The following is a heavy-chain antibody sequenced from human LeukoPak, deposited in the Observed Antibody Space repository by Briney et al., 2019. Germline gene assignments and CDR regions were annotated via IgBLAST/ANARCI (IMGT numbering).Heavy chain of an antibody. CDR1: GYTFTGYY. V-gene: IGHV1-2*06. CDR2: INPNSGGT. Sequence: GASVKVSCEASGYTFTGYYMHWVRQAPGQGLEWMGRINPNSGGTNYAQKFQGRVTMTRDTSISTAYLELSRLRSDDTAVYYCARVGTSSSWYHWFDPWGQGTLVTVSS. CDR3: ARVGTSSSWYHWFDP. J-gene: IGHJ5*02. D-gene: IGHD6-13*01.